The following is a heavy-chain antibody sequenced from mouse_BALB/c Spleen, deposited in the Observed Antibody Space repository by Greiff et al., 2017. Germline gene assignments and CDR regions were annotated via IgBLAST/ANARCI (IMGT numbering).Heavy chain of an antibody. V-gene: IGHV6-6*02. CDR1: GFTFSNYW. CDR3: TATDYFDY. J-gene: IGHJ2*01. Sequence: EVQAVESGGGLVQPGGSMKLSCVASGFTFSNYWLNWVRQSPEKGLEWVAEIRLKSNNYATHYAESVKGRFTISRDDSKSSVYLQMNNLRAEDTGIYYCTATDYFDYWGQGTTLTVSS. CDR2: IRLKSNNYAT. D-gene: IGHD1-1*01.